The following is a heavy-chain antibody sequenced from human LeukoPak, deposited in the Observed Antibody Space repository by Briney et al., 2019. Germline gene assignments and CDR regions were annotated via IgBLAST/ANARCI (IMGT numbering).Heavy chain of an antibody. CDR1: GFTVSSNY. D-gene: IGHD4-17*01. Sequence: GGSLRLSCAASGFTVSSNYRSWVRQAPGKGLEWVSVIYSGGSTYYADSVKGRFTISRDNSKNTLYLQMNSLRAEDTAVYYCARDSDGDYFDYWGQGTLVTVSS. J-gene: IGHJ4*02. CDR2: IYSGGST. V-gene: IGHV3-53*01. CDR3: ARDSDGDYFDY.